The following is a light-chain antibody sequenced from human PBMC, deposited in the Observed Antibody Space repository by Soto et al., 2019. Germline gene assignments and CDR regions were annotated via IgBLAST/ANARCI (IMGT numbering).Light chain of an antibody. V-gene: IGKV3D-15*02. J-gene: IGKJ5*01. CDR2: GAS. CDR1: HSVSSD. CDR3: QQYGSSPIT. Sequence: EIVMTQSPATLSVSPGERATLSCRASHSVSSDLAWYHQKPGQAPRLLIYGASTRATGIPARFSGSGSGTEFTLSINSLQSEDFAVYYCQQYGSSPITFGQGTRLEIK.